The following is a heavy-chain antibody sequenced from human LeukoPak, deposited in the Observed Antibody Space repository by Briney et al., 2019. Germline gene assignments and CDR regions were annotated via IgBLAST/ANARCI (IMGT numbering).Heavy chain of an antibody. CDR1: GGSFSGHY. D-gene: IGHD2-8*01. CDR3: ARGPYCTNGVCYGYYMDV. Sequence: SETLSLTCAVYGGSFSGHYWNWIRQPPGKGLEWIGEINHSGNTHYNPSLKSRVTILVDTYKNQFSLRLSSVTAADTAVYYSARGPYCTNGVCYGYYMDVWGRGTPVTVSS. J-gene: IGHJ6*03. CDR2: INHSGNT. V-gene: IGHV4-34*01.